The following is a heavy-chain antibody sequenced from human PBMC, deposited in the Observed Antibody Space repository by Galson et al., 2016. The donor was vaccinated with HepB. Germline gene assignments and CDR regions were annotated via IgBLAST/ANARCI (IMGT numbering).Heavy chain of an antibody. Sequence: TLRLSCAASGFIFSNYAMSWVRQAPGRGLEWVSTITDDGVGTFYADSVEGRFTISRDNSQNSLFLQMNTLRAEDTAVYFCVRGVYGDHGWFDYWGQGTLVTVSS. J-gene: IGHJ4*02. CDR1: GFIFSNYA. D-gene: IGHD4-17*01. V-gene: IGHV3-23*01. CDR2: ITDDGVGT. CDR3: VRGVYGDHGWFDY.